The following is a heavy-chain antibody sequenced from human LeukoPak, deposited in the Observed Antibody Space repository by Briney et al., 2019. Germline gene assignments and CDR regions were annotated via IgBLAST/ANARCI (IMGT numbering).Heavy chain of an antibody. V-gene: IGHV5-51*01. CDR3: ARHSLYYYDSSGYYHAWGAFDI. J-gene: IGHJ3*02. Sequence: GESLKISCKGSGYSFTSYWIGWVRQMPGKGLEWMGIIYPGDSDTRYSPSFQGQVTISADKSISTAYLQWSSLKASDTAMYYCARHSLYYYDSSGYYHAWGAFDIWGQGTMVTVPS. CDR1: GYSFTSYW. D-gene: IGHD3-22*01. CDR2: IYPGDSDT.